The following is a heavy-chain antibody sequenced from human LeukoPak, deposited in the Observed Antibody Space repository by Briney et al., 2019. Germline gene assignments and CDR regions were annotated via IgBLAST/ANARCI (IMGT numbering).Heavy chain of an antibody. J-gene: IGHJ5*02. D-gene: IGHD2-15*01. Sequence: GASVKVSCKASGYTFTSYGISWVRQAPGQGLEWMGWISAYNGNTNYAQKLQGRVTITTDTSTSTAYMELRSLGSDDTAVYYCARDGGYCSGGSCGWFAPWGQGTLVTVSS. CDR1: GYTFTSYG. CDR2: ISAYNGNT. CDR3: ARDGGYCSGGSCGWFAP. V-gene: IGHV1-18*01.